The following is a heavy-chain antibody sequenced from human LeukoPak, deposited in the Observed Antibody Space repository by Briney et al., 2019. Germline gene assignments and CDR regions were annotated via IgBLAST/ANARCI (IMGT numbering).Heavy chain of an antibody. CDR3: ARHLRGSATYPLEF. J-gene: IGHJ4*02. Sequence: GESLKISCKVSGYTFTSDWIGWVRQMPGKGLEWMGIIYPGDSDTRYSPSFQGQVTISADKSISTAYLQWSSLQASDTAMYYCARHLRGSATYPLEFWGQGTQVTVSS. D-gene: IGHD3-10*01. V-gene: IGHV5-51*01. CDR1: GYTFTSDW. CDR2: IYPGDSDT.